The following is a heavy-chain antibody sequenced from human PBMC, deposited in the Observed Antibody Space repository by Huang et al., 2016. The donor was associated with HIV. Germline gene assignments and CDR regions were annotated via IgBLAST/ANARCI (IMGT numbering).Heavy chain of an antibody. Sequence: QAHLVQSGGEVKKPGASVTVSCQASGYNFKSFDITWVRQAPGQGLEYMGWISGYNAITKYVQKFQGRVLMTTDTSTDTAYMDLRDLTTDDTAVYYCARAQRRSGWGLSFDSWGQGTLVAVSS. V-gene: IGHV1-18*04. D-gene: IGHD6-19*01. CDR2: ISGYNAIT. CDR3: ARAQRRSGWGLSFDS. CDR1: GYNFKSFD. J-gene: IGHJ4*02.